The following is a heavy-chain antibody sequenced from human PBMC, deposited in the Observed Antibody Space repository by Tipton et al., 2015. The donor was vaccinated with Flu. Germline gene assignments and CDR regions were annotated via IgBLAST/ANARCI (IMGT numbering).Heavy chain of an antibody. J-gene: IGHJ4*02. Sequence: SLRLSCAASAFTFNSFWMSWVRQAPGKGLEWVANINQDGSVNYYVDSVKGRFTISRDNAKNSLYLQMNNLRAEDTAVYYCGRAIGGSSSHWGQGTLVTVSS. CDR2: INQDGSVN. CDR1: AFTFNSFW. D-gene: IGHD2-2*01. V-gene: IGHV3-7*01. CDR3: GRAIGGSSSH.